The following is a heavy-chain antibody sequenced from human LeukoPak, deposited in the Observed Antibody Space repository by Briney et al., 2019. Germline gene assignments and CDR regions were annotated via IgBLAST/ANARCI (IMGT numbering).Heavy chain of an antibody. V-gene: IGHV4-59*08. CDR1: GGSISSYY. D-gene: IGHD3-10*01. J-gene: IGHJ3*02. CDR2: IYYSGST. CDR3: ARLHRGDDAFDI. Sequence: ETLSLTCTVSGGSISSYYWSWIRQAPGKGLEWIGYIYYSGSTNYNPSLKSRVTISVDTSKNQLSLKLSSATAADTAVYYCARLHRGDDAFDIWGQGTMVTVSS.